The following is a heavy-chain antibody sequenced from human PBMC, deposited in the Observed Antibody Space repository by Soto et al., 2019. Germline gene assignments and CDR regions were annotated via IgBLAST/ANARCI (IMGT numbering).Heavy chain of an antibody. CDR1: GGTFSSYA. CDR3: ARDIVLVPAAVRPYHYYGMDV. CDR2: IIPIFGTA. J-gene: IGHJ6*02. Sequence: QLVQSGAEVKKPGSSVKVSCKASGGTFSSYAISWVRQAPGQGLEWMGGIIPIFGTANYAQKFQGRVTITADESTSTAYMELSSLRSEDTAVYYCARDIVLVPAAVRPYHYYGMDVWGQGTTVTVSS. D-gene: IGHD2-2*01. V-gene: IGHV1-69*12.